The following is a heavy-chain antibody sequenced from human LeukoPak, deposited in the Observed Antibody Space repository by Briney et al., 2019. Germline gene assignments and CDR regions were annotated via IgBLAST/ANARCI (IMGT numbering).Heavy chain of an antibody. CDR1: GVTFGSYDFTFTSYA. V-gene: IGHV1-69*13. CDR3: AGFFYDSSNDAFDI. CDR2: IIPIYGRA. Sequence: SVKVSCKASGVTFGSYDFTFTSYAISWVRQAPGQGLEWMGGIIPIYGRANYPQKFQGRVSVTADESTRTVTMQLSSLRSEDTAVYYCAGFFYDSSNDAFDIWGQGTVVTIS. J-gene: IGHJ3*02. D-gene: IGHD3-22*01.